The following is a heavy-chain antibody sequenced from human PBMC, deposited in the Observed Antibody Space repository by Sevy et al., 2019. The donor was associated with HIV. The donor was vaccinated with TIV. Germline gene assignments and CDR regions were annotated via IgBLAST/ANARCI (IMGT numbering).Heavy chain of an antibody. CDR2: IYPGDSDT. CDR1: GYSFTSYW. J-gene: IGHJ6*02. D-gene: IGHD2-2*01. V-gene: IGHV5-51*01. Sequence: GESLKISCKGSGYSFTSYWIGWVRQMPGKGLEWMGIIYPGDSDTRYSPSFQGQVTISADKSISTAYLQWSSLKASDTAMYYCPRDYRSLGYCSSTSCLYYYYGMDVWGQGTTVTVSS. CDR3: PRDYRSLGYCSSTSCLYYYYGMDV.